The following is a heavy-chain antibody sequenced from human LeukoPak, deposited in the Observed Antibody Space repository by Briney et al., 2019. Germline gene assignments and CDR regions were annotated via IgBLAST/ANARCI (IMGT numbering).Heavy chain of an antibody. CDR1: GFTFSNYE. J-gene: IGHJ4*02. CDR2: ISSSGSTE. V-gene: IGHV3-48*03. D-gene: IGHD5-24*01. CDR3: ARDHVEMAIPFDY. Sequence: PGGSLRLSCAGSGFTFSNYEMNWVRQAPGKGLEWVSFISSSGSTEYYADSVKGRFTISRDNAKNSLYLQMNSLRAEDTAVYYCARDHVEMAIPFDYWGQGTLVTVSS.